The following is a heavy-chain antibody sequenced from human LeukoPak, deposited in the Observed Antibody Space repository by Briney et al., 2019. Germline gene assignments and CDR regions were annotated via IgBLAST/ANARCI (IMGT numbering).Heavy chain of an antibody. CDR2: IIPIFGTA. Sequence: ASVKVSCTASGGTFSSYAISWVRQAPGRGLEWMGGIIPIFGTANYAQKFQGRVTITADESTSTAYMELSSLRSEDTAVYYCARGRFLEWFYYYYGMDVWGQGTTVTVSS. CDR1: GGTFSSYA. D-gene: IGHD3-3*01. J-gene: IGHJ6*02. V-gene: IGHV1-69*13. CDR3: ARGRFLEWFYYYYGMDV.